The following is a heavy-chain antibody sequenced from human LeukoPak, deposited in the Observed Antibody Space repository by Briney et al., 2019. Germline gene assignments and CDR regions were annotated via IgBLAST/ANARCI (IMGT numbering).Heavy chain of an antibody. CDR1: GFTFSSYA. V-gene: IGHV3-7*03. Sequence: GGSLRLSCAASGFTFSSYAMSWVRQAPGKGLEWVANIKQDGSEKYYVDSVKGRLTISRDNAKNSLYLQMNSLRAEDTAVYYCARGWYNAFDIWGHGTLVIVSS. J-gene: IGHJ3*02. CDR2: IKQDGSEK. CDR3: ARGWYNAFDI. D-gene: IGHD2-15*01.